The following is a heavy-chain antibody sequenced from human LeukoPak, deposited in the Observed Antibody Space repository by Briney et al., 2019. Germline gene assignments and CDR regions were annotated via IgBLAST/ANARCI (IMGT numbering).Heavy chain of an antibody. CDR1: GGSINSYY. V-gene: IGHV4-4*07. Sequence: SETLSLTCTVSGGSINSYYWSWIRQPAGKGLEWIGRIYSSGSTDYNPSLKSRVSMSVDTSKNQFSLKLTSVTAADTAVYYCARGGKATVVTMWGQGILVTVSS. J-gene: IGHJ4*02. D-gene: IGHD4-23*01. CDR2: IYSSGST. CDR3: ARGGKATVVTM.